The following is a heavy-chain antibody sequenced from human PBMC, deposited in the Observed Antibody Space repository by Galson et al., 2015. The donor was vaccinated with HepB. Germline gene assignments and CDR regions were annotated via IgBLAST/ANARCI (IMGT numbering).Heavy chain of an antibody. CDR1: GYTFTSYN. CDR3: AREVVVPAAIRGRALDN. Sequence: SVKVSCKASGYTFTSYNIHWVRQAPGQGLEWMGIFNPSGGSTSYEQKFQGRVTVTRDTSTSTVYMELSSLRSEDTAVYYCAREVVVPAAIRGRALDNWGQGTLVTVSS. CDR2: FNPSGGST. D-gene: IGHD2-2*02. J-gene: IGHJ4*02. V-gene: IGHV1-46*01.